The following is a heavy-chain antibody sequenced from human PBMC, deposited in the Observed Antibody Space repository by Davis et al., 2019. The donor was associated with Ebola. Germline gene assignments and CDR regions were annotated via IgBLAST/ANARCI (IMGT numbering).Heavy chain of an antibody. Sequence: AASVKVSCKASGYTFTSYAMHWVRQAPGQRLERMGWINAGNGNTKYSQKFQGRVTITRDTSASTAYMELSSLRSEDTAVYYCARGAYSSSWYPFDYWGQGTLVTVSS. D-gene: IGHD6-13*01. V-gene: IGHV1-3*01. CDR1: GYTFTSYA. CDR2: INAGNGNT. CDR3: ARGAYSSSWYPFDY. J-gene: IGHJ4*02.